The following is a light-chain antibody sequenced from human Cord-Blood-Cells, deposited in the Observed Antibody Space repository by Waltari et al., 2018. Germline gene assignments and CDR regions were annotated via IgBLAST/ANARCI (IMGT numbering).Light chain of an antibody. Sequence: AIQMTQSTSSLSASVGDRVTITCRASQGIRNDLGWDQQKPGKAPKLLIYAASSLQSGVPSRFSGSGSGTDFTLTISSLQPEDFATYYCLQDYNYPWTFGQGTKVEIK. CDR1: QGIRND. CDR3: LQDYNYPWT. V-gene: IGKV1-6*01. J-gene: IGKJ1*01. CDR2: AAS.